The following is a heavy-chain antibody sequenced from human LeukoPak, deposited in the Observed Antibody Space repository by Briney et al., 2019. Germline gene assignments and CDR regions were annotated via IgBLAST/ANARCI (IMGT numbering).Heavy chain of an antibody. Sequence: ASVKVSCKASGYTFTSYGISWVRQAPGQGLEWMGWISAYNGNTNYAQKLQGRVTMTTDTSTSTAYMELSSLRSEDTAVYYCARRGYYYDSSGYYRYDYWGQGTLVTVSS. CDR3: ARRGYYYDSSGYYRYDY. CDR1: GYTFTSYG. D-gene: IGHD3-22*01. J-gene: IGHJ4*02. V-gene: IGHV1-18*01. CDR2: ISAYNGNT.